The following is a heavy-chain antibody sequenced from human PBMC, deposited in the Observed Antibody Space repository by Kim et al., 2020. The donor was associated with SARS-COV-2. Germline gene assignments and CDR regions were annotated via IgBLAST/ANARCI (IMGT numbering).Heavy chain of an antibody. V-gene: IGHV3-11*06. CDR3: VRGRNYYESSGFCPDM. D-gene: IGHD3-22*01. CDR2: ISRGGTDT. Sequence: GGSLRLSCAASGFTFSGYCMSWIRQAPGKGLEWVSFISRGGTDTNYADSVKGRFTISRDNAKNTVFLQMNSLRAGDTAVYFCVRGRNYYESSGFCPDMWGQGTKVTVSS. J-gene: IGHJ3*02. CDR1: GFTFSGYC.